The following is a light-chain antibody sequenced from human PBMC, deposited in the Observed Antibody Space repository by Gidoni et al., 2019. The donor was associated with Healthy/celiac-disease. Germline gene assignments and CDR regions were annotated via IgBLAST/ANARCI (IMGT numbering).Light chain of an antibody. CDR3: QQRSYWPPRT. CDR1: QSVSSY. CDR2: DAS. J-gene: IGKJ2*02. Sequence: EIALTQSPATLSLSPGERATLSCRASQSVSSYLAWYQQTPGQAPRLLIYDASNRATGIPARFSGSGSGTDFALTISSLEPEDFAVYYYQQRSYWPPRTFGQGTKLEIK. V-gene: IGKV3-11*01.